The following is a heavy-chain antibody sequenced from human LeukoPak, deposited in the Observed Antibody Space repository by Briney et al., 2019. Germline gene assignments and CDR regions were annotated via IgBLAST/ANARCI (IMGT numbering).Heavy chain of an antibody. V-gene: IGHV3-23*01. CDR3: AKSTGYSTTGRDFDS. D-gene: IGHD6-13*01. CDR1: GFTFSGYS. J-gene: IGHJ4*02. CDR2: INDGGATT. Sequence: VGSVRLSCAASGFTFSGYSMSWVRQAPGKGLEWVSYINDGGATTFYAESLKGRFTISRDNSKNTVYLQLSSLRSEDTAVYYCAKSTGYSTTGRDFDSWGRGTLVTVSS.